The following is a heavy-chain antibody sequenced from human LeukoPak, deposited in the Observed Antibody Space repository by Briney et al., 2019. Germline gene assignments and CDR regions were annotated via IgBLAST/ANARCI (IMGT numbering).Heavy chain of an antibody. J-gene: IGHJ4*02. CDR3: ARADSSGWSKPLDY. CDR1: GYTFTGYY. D-gene: IGHD6-19*01. V-gene: IGHV1-2*04. Sequence: ASVKVSCRASGYTFTGYYMHWVRQAPGQGLEWMGWINPNSGGTNYAQKFQGWVTMTRDTSISTAYMELSRLRSDDTAVYYCARADSSGWSKPLDYWGQGTLVTVSS. CDR2: INPNSGGT.